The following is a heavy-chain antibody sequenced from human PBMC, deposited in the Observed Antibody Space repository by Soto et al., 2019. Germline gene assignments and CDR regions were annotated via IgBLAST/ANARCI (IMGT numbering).Heavy chain of an antibody. J-gene: IGHJ5*02. V-gene: IGHV1-69*02. Sequence: QVQLVQSGAEVKKPGSSVKVSCKASGGTFSSYTISWVRQAPGQGLEWMGRIIPILGIANYAQKFQGRVTIPADKSTSTAYMELSSLRSEDTAVYYCARVRILGYCSSTSCYSFSWFDPWGQGTLVTVSS. CDR1: GGTFSSYT. D-gene: IGHD2-2*01. CDR3: ARVRILGYCSSTSCYSFSWFDP. CDR2: IIPILGIA.